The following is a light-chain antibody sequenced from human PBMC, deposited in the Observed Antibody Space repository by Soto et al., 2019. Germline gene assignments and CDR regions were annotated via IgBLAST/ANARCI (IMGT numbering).Light chain of an antibody. J-gene: IGLJ3*02. CDR2: EGF. CDR1: SPNVGIYNL. V-gene: IGLV2-23*01. Sequence: QSALTQPASVSGSPGQSITISCTGTSPNVGIYNLVSWYQQHPGKAPKLIIYEGFKRPSVVSNRFSGSKSGNAASLTISGPQAEDEADYHCCSYAGGSTVTFGGGTKVTVL. CDR3: CSYAGGSTVT.